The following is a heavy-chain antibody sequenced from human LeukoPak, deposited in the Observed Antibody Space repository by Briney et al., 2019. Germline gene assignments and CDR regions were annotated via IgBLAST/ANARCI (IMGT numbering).Heavy chain of an antibody. Sequence: SETLSLTCAVYGGSFSGYYWSWIRQPPGKGLEWIGEINHSGSTNYNPSLKSRVTISVDTSKNQFSLKLSSVTAADTAVYYCARDLHRYYYGSGSYGSFDYWGQGTLVTVSS. V-gene: IGHV4-34*01. J-gene: IGHJ4*02. D-gene: IGHD3-10*01. CDR1: GGSFSGYY. CDR3: ARDLHRYYYGSGSYGSFDY. CDR2: INHSGST.